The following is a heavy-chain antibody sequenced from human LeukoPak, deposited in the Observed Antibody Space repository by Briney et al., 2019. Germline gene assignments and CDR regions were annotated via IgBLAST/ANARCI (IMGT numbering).Heavy chain of an antibody. CDR2: INGVGRST. J-gene: IGHJ5*02. D-gene: IGHD2-2*01. CDR3: VRGRDIEVVSAAVSWFDR. Sequence: GGSLRLSCAASGFTFRNYWMHWVRHAPGKGLVWVSRINGVGRSTIYTDSVKGRLTISSDKAENTLYLQMNSLRVDDTAVYYCVRGRDIEVVSAAVSWFDRWGRGRMVSVPS. V-gene: IGHV3-74*01. CDR1: GFTFRNYW.